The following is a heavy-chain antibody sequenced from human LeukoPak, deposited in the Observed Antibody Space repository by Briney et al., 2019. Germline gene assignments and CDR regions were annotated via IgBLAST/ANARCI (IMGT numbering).Heavy chain of an antibody. CDR3: AKSIAVAGFDY. D-gene: IGHD6-19*01. V-gene: IGHV3-21*01. Sequence: PGGSLRLSCAASGFTFSSYSMNWVRQALGKGLEWVSSISSSSSYTYYADLVKGRFTISRDNAKNSLYLQMNSLRAEDTAVYYCAKSIAVAGFDYWGQGTLVTVSS. CDR1: GFTFSSYS. CDR2: ISSSSSYT. J-gene: IGHJ4*02.